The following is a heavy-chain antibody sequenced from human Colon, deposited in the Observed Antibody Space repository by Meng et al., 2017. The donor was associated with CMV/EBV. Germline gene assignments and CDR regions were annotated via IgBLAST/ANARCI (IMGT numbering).Heavy chain of an antibody. CDR3: ARVTGNPRLVY. CDR1: GYTLHTKG. V-gene: IGHV1-18*01. J-gene: IGHJ4*02. D-gene: IGHD1-1*01. Sequence: CRGRGYTLHTKGIRRGRQTPGQGLEWMGFISPYRGDTYYAQKVQDRLVMTTDTSTNTAYMELRSLSSADTAIYYCARVTGNPRLVYWGQGTLVTVSS. CDR2: ISPYRGDT.